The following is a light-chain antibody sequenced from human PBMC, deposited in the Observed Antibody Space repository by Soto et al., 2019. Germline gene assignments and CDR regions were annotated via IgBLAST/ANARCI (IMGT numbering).Light chain of an antibody. CDR3: QQYSSSPPKYT. CDR1: QSVSSSY. V-gene: IGKV3-20*01. J-gene: IGKJ2*01. CDR2: GAS. Sequence: EIVLTQSPGTLSLSPGERATLSCRASQSVSSSYLSWYQQKLGQAPRLLIYGASSRATGIPDRFNGSGSGTDYTPTISRMEPEDFAVYYCQQYSSSPPKYTFGQGTKLEIK.